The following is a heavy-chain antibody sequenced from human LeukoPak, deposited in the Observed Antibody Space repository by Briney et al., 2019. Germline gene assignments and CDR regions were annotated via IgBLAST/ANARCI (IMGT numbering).Heavy chain of an antibody. CDR1: GFSFNSYP. D-gene: IGHD3-10*01. CDR2: ITYDGQNK. V-gene: IGHV3-30*03. CDR3: ARDGAHRGYGANSFDY. J-gene: IGHJ4*02. Sequence: GGSLRLSCEGSGFSFNSYPLHWVRQAPGKGLEWVSVITYDGQNKFYADSVKGRFTISRDDSKNTLYLQMNSLRTDDTALYFCARDGAHRGYGANSFDYWGQGTLVTVSS.